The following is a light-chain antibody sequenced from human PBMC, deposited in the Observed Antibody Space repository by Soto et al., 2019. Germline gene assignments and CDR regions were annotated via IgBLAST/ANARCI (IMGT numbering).Light chain of an antibody. CDR1: QSVSSN. J-gene: IGKJ1*01. CDR3: QQYNNWPQT. V-gene: IGKV3-15*01. CDR2: GAS. Sequence: EIVMTQSPATLSVSPGERATLSCRASQSVSSNLAWYQQKPGQAPRLLIYGASTRATGIPARFSGSGSGTEFTLTISSLQSEDSEVYYCQQYNNWPQTFGQGTKV.